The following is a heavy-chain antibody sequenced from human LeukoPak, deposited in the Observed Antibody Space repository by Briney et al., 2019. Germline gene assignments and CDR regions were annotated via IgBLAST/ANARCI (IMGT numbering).Heavy chain of an antibody. V-gene: IGHV3-23*01. Sequence: GGSLRLSCAASGFTFSSYAMTWVRQAPGKGLEWISVISNSGDSTYYADSVKGRFTISRDNSKNTLYLQMNSLRAEDTAVYYCARVIDNWNYGDYWGQGTLVTVSS. J-gene: IGHJ4*02. CDR1: GFTFSSYA. D-gene: IGHD1-7*01. CDR2: ISNSGDST. CDR3: ARVIDNWNYGDY.